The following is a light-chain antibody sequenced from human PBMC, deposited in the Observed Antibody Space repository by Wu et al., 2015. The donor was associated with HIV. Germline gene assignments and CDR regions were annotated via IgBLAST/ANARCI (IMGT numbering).Light chain of an antibody. CDR3: QQCSNWPLT. V-gene: IGKV3-11*01. J-gene: IGKJ4*01. CDR1: QSASIY. CDR2: DAS. Sequence: EIVLTQSPATLSLSPGERVTLSCRASQSASIYLAWYQQKPGQAPRLLIYDASNRATGIPARFSGSGSGTDFTLTISNLEPEDFAFYYCQQCSNWPLTFGGGTKVEIK.